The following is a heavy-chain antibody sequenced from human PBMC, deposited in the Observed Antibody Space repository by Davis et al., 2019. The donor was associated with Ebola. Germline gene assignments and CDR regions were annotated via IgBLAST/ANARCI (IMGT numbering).Heavy chain of an antibody. CDR1: GFTFSNAW. V-gene: IGHV3-15*01. CDR2: IKSKTDGGTT. D-gene: IGHD3-10*01. Sequence: PGGSLRLSCAASGFTFSNAWMSWVRQAPGKGLEWVGRIKSKTDGGTTDYAAPVKGRFTISRDDSKNTLYLQMNSLKTEDTAVYYCTTGPTMVRGVIRDYWGQGTLVTVSS. CDR3: TTGPTMVRGVIRDY. J-gene: IGHJ4*02.